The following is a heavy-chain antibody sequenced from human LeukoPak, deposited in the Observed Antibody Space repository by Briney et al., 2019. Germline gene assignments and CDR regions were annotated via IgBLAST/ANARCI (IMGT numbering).Heavy chain of an antibody. V-gene: IGHV1-69*04. Sequence: ASVKVSCKASGGTFSSYAISWVRQAPGQGLEWMGRIIPILGIANYAQKFQGRVTITADKSTSTAYMELSSLRSEDTAVYYCAGESLMDPPYNWFDPWGQGTLVTVSS. J-gene: IGHJ5*02. D-gene: IGHD2-8*01. CDR3: AGESLMDPPYNWFDP. CDR1: GGTFSSYA. CDR2: IIPILGIA.